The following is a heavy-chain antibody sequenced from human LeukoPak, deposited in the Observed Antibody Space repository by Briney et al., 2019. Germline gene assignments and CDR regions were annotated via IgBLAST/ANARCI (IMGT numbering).Heavy chain of an antibody. J-gene: IGHJ4*02. CDR2: IYYSGST. V-gene: IGHV4-39*02. Sequence: PSETLSLTCTVSGGSISSSGYYWGWIRQPPGKGLEWIGNIYYSGSTYYNPSLKSRVTMSVDTSKNHFSLKLNSVTAADTALYYCARLGYCSSASCGPLDYWGQGTLVTVSS. CDR1: GGSISSSGYY. CDR3: ARLGYCSSASCGPLDY. D-gene: IGHD2-2*01.